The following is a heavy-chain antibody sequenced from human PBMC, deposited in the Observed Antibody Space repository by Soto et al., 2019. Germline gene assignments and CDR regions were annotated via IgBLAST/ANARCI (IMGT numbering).Heavy chain of an antibody. D-gene: IGHD2-2*01. CDR3: AITDVVVPAAIYYYYGMDV. CDR1: GCTFTGYY. CDR2: INPSGGGT. Sequence: ASVKVSCKASGCTFTGYYMHWVRQAPGQGLEWMGRINPSGGGTNYAQKFQGRVTMTRDTSTSTVYMELSSLRSEDTAVYYCAITDVVVPAAIYYYYGMDVWGQGTTVTVSS. J-gene: IGHJ6*02. V-gene: IGHV1-46*01.